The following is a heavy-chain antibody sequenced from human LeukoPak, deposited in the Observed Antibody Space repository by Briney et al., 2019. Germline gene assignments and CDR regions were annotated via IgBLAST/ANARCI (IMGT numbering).Heavy chain of an antibody. V-gene: IGHV3-30*02. CDR1: GFTFSSYG. CDR2: IRYDGSNK. CDR3: AKDARYQLLSSNYNWFDP. J-gene: IGHJ5*02. D-gene: IGHD2-2*01. Sequence: GGSLRLSCAASGFTFSSYGMHWVRQAPGKGLEWVAFIRYDGSNKYYADSVKGRFTISRDNSKNTLYLQMNSLRADDTAVYYCAKDARYQLLSSNYNWFDPWGQGTLVTVSS.